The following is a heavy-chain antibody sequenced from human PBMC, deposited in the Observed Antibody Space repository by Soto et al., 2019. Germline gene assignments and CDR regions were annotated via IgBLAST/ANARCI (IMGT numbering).Heavy chain of an antibody. CDR1: GVSISSPHHN. Sequence: QVQLQESGPGLVEPSQTLSLTCTVSGVSISSPHHNWGWIRQYPGKGLEWIGFIHYSGTTYYNPSLKGRVPNSVDTSRNDFSLRLSSVTAADTAVYYCTTGGDASKTGYCGQGTLVTVSS. V-gene: IGHV4-31*03. J-gene: IGHJ4*02. D-gene: IGHD1-1*01. CDR2: IHYSGTT. CDR3: TTGGDASKTGY.